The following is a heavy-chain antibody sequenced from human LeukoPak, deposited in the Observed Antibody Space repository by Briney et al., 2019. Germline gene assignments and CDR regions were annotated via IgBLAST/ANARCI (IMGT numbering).Heavy chain of an antibody. J-gene: IGHJ4*02. CDR2: ISGSGYTI. Sequence: PGGSLRLSCAASGFTFSDYYMSWIRQAPGKGLEWLSYISGSGYTIYYADSVKGRFTISRDNDKNSLYLQMNSLRVDDRAVYYYAREVSGSSWGQGTLVTVSS. CDR1: GFTFSDYY. CDR3: AREVSGSS. D-gene: IGHD6-13*01. V-gene: IGHV3-11*04.